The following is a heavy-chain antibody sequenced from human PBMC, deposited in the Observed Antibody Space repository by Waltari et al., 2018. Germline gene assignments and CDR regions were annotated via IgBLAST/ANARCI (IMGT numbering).Heavy chain of an antibody. J-gene: IGHJ4*02. Sequence: QLQLQESGSGLVKPSQTLSLTCAVSGGSISSGGSSWRWIRQPPGKGLELIGYIYHSGSTYYNPSLKSRVTISVDRSKNQFSLKLSSVTAADTAVYYCARVKIYGGSAFDYWGQGTLVTVSS. CDR1: GGSISSGGSS. CDR3: ARVKIYGGSAFDY. CDR2: IYHSGST. D-gene: IGHD2-15*01. V-gene: IGHV4-30-2*01.